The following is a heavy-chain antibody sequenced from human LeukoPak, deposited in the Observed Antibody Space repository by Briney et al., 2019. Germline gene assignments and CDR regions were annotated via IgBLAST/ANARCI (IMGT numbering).Heavy chain of an antibody. J-gene: IGHJ4*02. CDR2: ISAYNGNT. CDR3: ARGRGNILTGYHFDY. D-gene: IGHD3-9*01. Sequence: ASVKVSCKASGYIFISYGISWVRQAPGQGLEWMGWISAYNGNTNYAQKFQGRVTMTTDTSTSTAYMELRSLRSEDTAVYYCARGRGNILTGYHFDYWGQGTLVTVSS. V-gene: IGHV1-18*01. CDR1: GYIFISYG.